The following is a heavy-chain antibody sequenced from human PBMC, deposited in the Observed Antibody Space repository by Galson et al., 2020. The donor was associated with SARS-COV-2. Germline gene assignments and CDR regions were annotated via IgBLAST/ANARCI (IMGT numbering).Heavy chain of an antibody. CDR2: IYPGDSDT. J-gene: IGHJ3*02. V-gene: IGHV5-51*01. CDR3: ARRGYCSGGTCFSHAFDI. Sequence: KIGESLKISCKGSGYTFTSYWIGWVRQMPGKGLEWMGIIYPGDSDTRFSPSFQGQVTISADKSISTAYLQWSSLKASDTAMYYCARRGYCSGGTCFSHAFDIWGQGTMVTVSS. CDR1: GYTFTSYW. D-gene: IGHD2-15*01.